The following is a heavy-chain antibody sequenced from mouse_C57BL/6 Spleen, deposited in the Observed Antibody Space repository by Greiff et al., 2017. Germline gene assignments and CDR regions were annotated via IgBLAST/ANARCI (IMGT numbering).Heavy chain of an antibody. V-gene: IGHV1-69*01. Sequence: VQLQQPGAELVMPGASVKLSCKASGYTFTSYWLHWVKQRPGQGLEWIGEIDPSDSYTNYNQKFKGKSTLTVDKSSSTAYMQLSSLTSEDSAVYYCARSGMVTAYYFDYWGQGTTLTVSS. CDR1: GYTFTSYW. J-gene: IGHJ2*01. CDR3: ARSGMVTAYYFDY. CDR2: IDPSDSYT. D-gene: IGHD2-2*01.